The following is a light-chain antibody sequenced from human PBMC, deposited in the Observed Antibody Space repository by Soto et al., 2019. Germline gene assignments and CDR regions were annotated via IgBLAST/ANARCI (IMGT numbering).Light chain of an antibody. CDR1: QSVSSN. V-gene: IGKV3D-15*01. CDR3: QQYNNWPRT. J-gene: IGKJ1*01. CDR2: GAS. Sequence: EIVMIQSPATLSVSPGERATLSCRASQSVSSNLAWYQQKPGQAPRLLIYGASIRATGIPARFSGSGSGTEFTLTISSLQSEDFAVYYCQQYNNWPRTFGQGTKVEIK.